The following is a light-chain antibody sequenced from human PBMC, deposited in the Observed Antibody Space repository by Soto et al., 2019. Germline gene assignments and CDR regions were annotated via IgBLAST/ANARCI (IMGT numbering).Light chain of an antibody. CDR3: QQRSNWST. CDR1: QSVSSY. CDR2: DAS. J-gene: IGKJ5*01. Sequence: EIVLTQSPATLSLSPGERATLSCRAGQSVSSYLAWYQQKPGQAPRLLIYDASNRATGIPARFSGSGSGTDFTLTISSLEPEDFAVYYCQQRSNWSTFGQGTRLEIK. V-gene: IGKV3-11*01.